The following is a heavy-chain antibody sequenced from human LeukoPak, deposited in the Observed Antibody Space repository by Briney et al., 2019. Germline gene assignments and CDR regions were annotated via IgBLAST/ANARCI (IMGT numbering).Heavy chain of an antibody. J-gene: IGHJ4*02. CDR3: ARSGQHLFDF. CDR2: ISSSGGTI. D-gene: IGHD6-13*01. CDR1: GFTFSSSE. Sequence: GSLKLSCASSGFTFSSSEMNWVRQAPGEGLEWVSYISSSGGTISYADSGKGRFTISRDNAKNSLYLQMNSLRAEDTAIYYCARSGQHLFDFWGQGTLVTVSS. V-gene: IGHV3-48*03.